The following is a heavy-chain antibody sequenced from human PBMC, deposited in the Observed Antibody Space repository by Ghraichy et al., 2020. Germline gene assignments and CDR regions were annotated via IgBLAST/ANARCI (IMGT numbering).Heavy chain of an antibody. CDR1: GGSISSGAYY. V-gene: IGHV4-31*03. CDR3: ARGMGPALPTDY. J-gene: IGHJ4*02. Sequence: SLNISCTVSGGSISSGAYYWSWIRQHPGKGLEWIGYIYYSGTTYYNPSLKSRVTISVDTSKNQFSLTVNSVTAADTAVYYCARGMGPALPTDYWGQGTLVTVSS. CDR2: IYYSGTT.